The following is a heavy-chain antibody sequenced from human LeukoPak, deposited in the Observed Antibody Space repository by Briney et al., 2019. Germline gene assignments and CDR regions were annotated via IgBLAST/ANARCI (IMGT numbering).Heavy chain of an antibody. CDR1: GFTFSRYS. J-gene: IGHJ4*02. Sequence: GGSLRLSCAASGFTFSRYSMSWVRQAPGKGLEWGSFISRSSSTIHYADSVKGRFTISRDNAKDSLYLQMNSLRDEDTAVYYCARDRSDYGDYFDYWGQGTLVTVSS. V-gene: IGHV3-48*02. D-gene: IGHD4-17*01. CDR3: ARDRSDYGDYFDY. CDR2: ISRSSSTI.